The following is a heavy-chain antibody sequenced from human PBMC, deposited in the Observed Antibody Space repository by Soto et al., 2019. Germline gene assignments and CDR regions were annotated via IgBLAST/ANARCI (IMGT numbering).Heavy chain of an antibody. D-gene: IGHD6-13*01. CDR2: FRTGADDGTT. CDR1: GFTFSSYS. V-gene: IGHV3-23*01. CDR3: ARDPVIAAAGREDWFDP. J-gene: IGHJ5*02. Sequence: GALRLSCAASGFTFSSYSMSWVRQAPRKGLEWVSGFRTGADDGTTYYADSVKGRFTISRDISKNTLFLQMSSLRSEDTAVYYCARDPVIAAAGREDWFDPWGQGTLVTVSS.